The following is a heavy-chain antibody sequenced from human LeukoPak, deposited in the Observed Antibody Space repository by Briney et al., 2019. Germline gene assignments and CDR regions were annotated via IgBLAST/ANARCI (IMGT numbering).Heavy chain of an antibody. Sequence: GGSLRLSCAASGFTFSSYAMSWVRQAPGKGLEWVSIIYSGGSTFYADSVKGRFTISRDNSKNTLYLQMNSLRAEDTAVYYCARGGSYLSAFDIWGQGQWSPSLQ. D-gene: IGHD1-26*01. V-gene: IGHV3-53*01. CDR3: ARGGSYLSAFDI. CDR2: IYSGGST. J-gene: IGHJ3*02. CDR1: GFTFSSYA.